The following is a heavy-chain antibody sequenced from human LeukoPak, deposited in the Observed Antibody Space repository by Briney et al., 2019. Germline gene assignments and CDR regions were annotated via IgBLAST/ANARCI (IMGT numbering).Heavy chain of an antibody. CDR2: ISDSGGST. D-gene: IGHD2-21*01. V-gene: IGHV3-23*01. Sequence: GGSLRLSCAVSGITLSNYGMSWVRQAPGKGLEWVAGISDSGGSTNYADSVKGRFTISRDNPKNTLYLQMNSLRAEDSAVYFCSKRGVVIRVILVGFHKEAYYFDSWGQGAMVTVSS. CDR3: SKRGVVIRVILVGFHKEAYYFDS. CDR1: GITLSNYG. J-gene: IGHJ4*02.